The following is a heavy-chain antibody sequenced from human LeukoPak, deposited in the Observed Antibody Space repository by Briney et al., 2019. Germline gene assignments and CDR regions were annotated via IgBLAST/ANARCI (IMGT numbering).Heavy chain of an antibody. D-gene: IGHD3-16*01. J-gene: IGHJ2*01. CDR1: GYSISSGYY. Sequence: SETLSLTCTVSGYSISSGYYWGWIRQPPGKGLEWIGSIYHSGSTYYNPSLKSRVTISVDTSKNQFSLKLSSVTAADTAVYYCARWYYDYVWGSRSAWYFDLWGRGTLVTVSS. CDR2: IYHSGST. CDR3: ARWYYDYVWGSRSAWYFDL. V-gene: IGHV4-38-2*02.